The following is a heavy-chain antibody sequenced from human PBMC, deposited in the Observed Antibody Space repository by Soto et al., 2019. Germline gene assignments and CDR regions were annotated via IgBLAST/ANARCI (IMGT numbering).Heavy chain of an antibody. CDR1: GGTFSSYA. V-gene: IGHV1-69*05. CDR2: IIPIFGST. J-gene: IGHJ4*02. D-gene: IGHD3-3*01. CDR3: ARARDYDFRSGLDY. Sequence: SVKVSCKASGGTFSSYAISWVRQAPGQGLEWMGGIIPIFGSTSYAQKFQGRVTMTRDTSTSTVYMELSSLRSEDTAVYYCARARDYDFRSGLDYWGQGTLVTVSS.